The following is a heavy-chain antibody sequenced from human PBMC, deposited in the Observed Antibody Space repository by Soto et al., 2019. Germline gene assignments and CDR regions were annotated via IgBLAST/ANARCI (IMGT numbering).Heavy chain of an antibody. V-gene: IGHV6-1*01. CDR2: TYYRSRWYN. CDR1: GDSVSSNSAA. J-gene: IGHJ6*03. CDR3: AGTTSHQWYYMDV. D-gene: IGHD1-7*01. Sequence: PSQTPSLTCVISGDSVSSNSAAWNWIRLSPSRGLEWLARTYYRSRWYNDYAVSVRSRITVNPDTSKNQFSLQLTSVTPEDTAVYYCAGTTSHQWYYMDVWGKGTTVTV.